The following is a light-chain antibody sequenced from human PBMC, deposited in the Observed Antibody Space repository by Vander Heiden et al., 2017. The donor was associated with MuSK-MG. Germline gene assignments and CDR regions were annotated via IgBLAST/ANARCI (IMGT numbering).Light chain of an antibody. CDR3: QKYNSAPPLT. CDR1: QGISNY. J-gene: IGKJ4*01. V-gene: IGKV1-27*01. CDR2: AAS. Sequence: DIQMTQSPSSLSASVGDRVTITCRASQGISNYLAWYQQKPGKVPKLLIYAASTLQSGVPSRFSGSGSGTDFTLTISSLQPEDVATYYCQKYNSAPPLTFGGGTKVETK.